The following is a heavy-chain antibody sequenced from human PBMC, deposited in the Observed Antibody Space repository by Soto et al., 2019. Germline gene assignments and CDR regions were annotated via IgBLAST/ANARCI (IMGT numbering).Heavy chain of an antibody. J-gene: IGHJ3*02. CDR2: ISSSSSYI. Sequence: PWGSLRLSCAASGFTFSSYSMNWVRQAPGKGLEWVSSISSSSSYIYYADSVKGRFTISRDNAKNSLYLQMNSLRAEDTAVYYCARIIKYSGYDLSAFDIWGQGTMVTVSS. V-gene: IGHV3-21*01. CDR3: ARIIKYSGYDLSAFDI. D-gene: IGHD5-12*01. CDR1: GFTFSSYS.